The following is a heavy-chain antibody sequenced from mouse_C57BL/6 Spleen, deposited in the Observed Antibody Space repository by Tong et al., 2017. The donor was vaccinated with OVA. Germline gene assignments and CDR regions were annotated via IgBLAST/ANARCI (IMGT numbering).Heavy chain of an antibody. CDR3: ARPGSSYRYYFDY. Sequence: VQLQESGPELVKPGASVKISCKASGYAFSSSWMNWVKQRPGKGLEWIGEILPGSGSTNYNEKFKGKATFTADTSSNTAYMQLSSLTTEDSAIYYCARPGSSYRYYFDYWGQGTTLTVSS. V-gene: IGHV1-9*01. D-gene: IGHD1-1*01. CDR1: GYAFSSSW. CDR2: ILPGSGST. J-gene: IGHJ2*01.